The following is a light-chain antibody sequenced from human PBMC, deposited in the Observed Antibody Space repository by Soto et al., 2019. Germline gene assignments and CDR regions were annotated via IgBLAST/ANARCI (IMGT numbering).Light chain of an antibody. J-gene: IGLJ3*02. Sequence: SYELTQPPSVSGAPGQTASIPCGGANIGSHSVHWSQQRPGQAPVLVAYEDNVRPSDIPERVSGSTSGTTATLTSSWVAAGDEADYYCKVWDGSSDHWVFGGGTKLTVL. CDR3: KVWDGSSDHWV. CDR2: EDN. CDR1: NIGSHS. V-gene: IGLV3-21*02.